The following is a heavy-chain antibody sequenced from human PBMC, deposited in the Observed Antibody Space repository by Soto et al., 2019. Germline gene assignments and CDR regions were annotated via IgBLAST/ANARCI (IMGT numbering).Heavy chain of an antibody. V-gene: IGHV1-69*13. Sequence: ASVKVSCKASGDTFSSYAISWVRQAPGQGLEWMGGIIPIFGTANYAQKFQGRVTITADESTSTAYMELSSLRSEDTSVYYCAKASLTILGVVIDDYWGQGTLVTVSS. D-gene: IGHD3-3*01. CDR2: IIPIFGTA. CDR3: AKASLTILGVVIDDY. CDR1: GDTFSSYA. J-gene: IGHJ4*02.